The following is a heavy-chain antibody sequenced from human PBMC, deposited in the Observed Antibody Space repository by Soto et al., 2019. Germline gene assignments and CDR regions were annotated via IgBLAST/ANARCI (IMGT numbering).Heavy chain of an antibody. Sequence: QVQLVQSGAEVKKPGSSVKVSCKASGGTFSSYTISWVRQAPGQGLEWMGRIIPILGIANYAQKFQGRVTSTADKSTSTAYMELSSLRSEDTAVYYCARVDIVGATGGDVWGQGTTVTVSS. CDR3: ARVDIVGATGGDV. CDR2: IIPILGIA. V-gene: IGHV1-69*02. CDR1: GGTFSSYT. D-gene: IGHD1-26*01. J-gene: IGHJ6*02.